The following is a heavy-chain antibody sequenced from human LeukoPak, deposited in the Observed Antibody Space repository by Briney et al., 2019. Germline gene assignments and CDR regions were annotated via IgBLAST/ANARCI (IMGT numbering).Heavy chain of an antibody. CDR1: GASFSGHY. D-gene: IGHD6-19*01. CDR3: ASGIAVAGPIDY. J-gene: IGHJ4*02. CDR2: INHSGST. Sequence: PSETLSLTCAVYGASFSGHYWSWIRQPPGKGLEWIGEINHSGSTNYNPSLKSRVTISVDTSKNQFSLKLSSVTAADTAVYYCASGIAVAGPIDYWGQGTLVTVSS. V-gene: IGHV4-34*01.